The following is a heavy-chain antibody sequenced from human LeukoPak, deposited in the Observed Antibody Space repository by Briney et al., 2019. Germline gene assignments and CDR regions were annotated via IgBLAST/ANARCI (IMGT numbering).Heavy chain of an antibody. Sequence: GGSLRLSCAASGFTFSDYYMSWIRQAPGKGLEGVSYISNSGNTIKYADSMKGRFTISRDNAKNSLYLQMDSLRAEDTAVYYCASADDSSSGYFDSWGQGTLVTVSS. CDR1: GFTFSDYY. D-gene: IGHD6-6*01. V-gene: IGHV3-11*04. J-gene: IGHJ4*02. CDR2: ISNSGNTI. CDR3: ASADDSSSGYFDS.